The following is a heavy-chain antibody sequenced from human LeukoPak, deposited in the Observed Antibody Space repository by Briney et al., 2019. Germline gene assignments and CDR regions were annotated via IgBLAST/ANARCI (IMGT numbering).Heavy chain of an antibody. J-gene: IGHJ4*02. CDR2: INHSGST. CDR3: ARGRARMTRAYFDY. Sequence: SETLSLTCAAYGGSFSGYYWSWIRQPPGKGLEWIGEINHSGSTNYNPSLKSRVTISVDTSKNQFSLKLSPVTAADTAVYYCARGRARMTRAYFDYWGQGTLVTVSS. CDR1: GGSFSGYY. V-gene: IGHV4-34*01. D-gene: IGHD5-12*01.